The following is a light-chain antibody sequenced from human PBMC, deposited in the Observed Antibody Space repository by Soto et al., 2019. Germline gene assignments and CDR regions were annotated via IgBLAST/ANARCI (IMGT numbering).Light chain of an antibody. J-gene: IGKJ1*01. Sequence: EIVLRQSPGTLSLAPGERASLSCRASQSLSSSQLAWYQQKPGQAPRLLIHDASSRATGISDRFTGSGSGTEFTLTISSLQSEDFAVYFCQQYNIWPQTFGQGTKVDI. CDR1: QSLSSSQ. CDR3: QQYNIWPQT. V-gene: IGKV3-20*01. CDR2: DAS.